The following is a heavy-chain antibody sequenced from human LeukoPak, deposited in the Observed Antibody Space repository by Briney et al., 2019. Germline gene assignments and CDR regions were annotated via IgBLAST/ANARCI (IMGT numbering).Heavy chain of an antibody. CDR3: ARGEGRYYDFWRGYSY. D-gene: IGHD3-3*01. CDR1: GGSISSYY. V-gene: IGHV4-4*07. CDR2: IYTSGST. Sequence: SETLSLTCAVSGGSISSYYWSWTRQPAGKGLEWMGGIYTSGSTNYNPSLKGRVTMSVDTSNNQYSLKLSAVTAADTAVYYCARGEGRYYDFWRGYSYWRQGTLVTVSS. J-gene: IGHJ4*02.